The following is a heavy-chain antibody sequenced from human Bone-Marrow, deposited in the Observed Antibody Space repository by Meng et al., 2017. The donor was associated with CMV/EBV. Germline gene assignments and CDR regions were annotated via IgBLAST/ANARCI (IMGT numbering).Heavy chain of an antibody. J-gene: IGHJ4*02. CDR3: ARVRDLFRYFDY. CDR2: IYYSGST. V-gene: IGHV4-30-4*08. CDR1: GGSISSGDYY. Sequence: LRLSCTVSGGSISSGDYYWSWIRQPPGKGLEWIGYIYYSGSTYYNPSLKSRVTISVDTSKNHFSLKLTSVTAADTDVYYCARVRDLFRYFDYWGQGTLVTVSS.